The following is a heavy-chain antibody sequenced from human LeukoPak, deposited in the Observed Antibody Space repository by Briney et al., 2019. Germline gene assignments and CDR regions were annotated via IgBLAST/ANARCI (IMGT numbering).Heavy chain of an antibody. CDR2: ISYDGSNK. Sequence: HPGGSLRLSCAASGFTFSSYAMHWVRQAPGKGLEWVAVISYDGSNKYYADSVKGRFTISRDNSKNTLYLQMNSLRAEDTAVYYCAKAGYRGYYYGMDVWGQGTTVTVS. V-gene: IGHV3-30*04. CDR1: GFTFSSYA. J-gene: IGHJ6*02. CDR3: AKAGYRGYYYGMDV. D-gene: IGHD3-10*01.